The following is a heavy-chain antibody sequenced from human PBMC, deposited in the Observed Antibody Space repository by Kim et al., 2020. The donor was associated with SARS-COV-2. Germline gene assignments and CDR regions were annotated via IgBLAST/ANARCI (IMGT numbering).Heavy chain of an antibody. Sequence: SETLSLTCVVYGGSFSGYYWSWIRQPPGKGLEWIGEINHSGSTNYNPSLKSRVTISVDTSKNQFSLKLSSVTAADTAVYYCARGGRLPYYYYYYGMNVWGQGTTVTVSS. V-gene: IGHV4-34*01. CDR2: INHSGST. J-gene: IGHJ6*02. D-gene: IGHD1-26*01. CDR3: ARGGRLPYYYYYYGMNV. CDR1: GGSFSGYY.